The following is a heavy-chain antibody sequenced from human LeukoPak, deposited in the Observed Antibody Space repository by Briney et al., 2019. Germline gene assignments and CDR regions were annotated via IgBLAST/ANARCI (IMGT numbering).Heavy chain of an antibody. J-gene: IGHJ4*02. D-gene: IGHD1-1*01. V-gene: IGHV4-59*01. CDR3: ARGERPGPDY. CDR2: ISNSGST. CDR1: GGSISSYY. Sequence: PSGTLSLTCSVSGGSISSYYWSWIRQPPGKGLEWIGYISNSGSTNYNPSLKSRVTISVDTSKNQFSLKLSSVTAADTAVYYCARGERPGPDYWGQGTLVTVSS.